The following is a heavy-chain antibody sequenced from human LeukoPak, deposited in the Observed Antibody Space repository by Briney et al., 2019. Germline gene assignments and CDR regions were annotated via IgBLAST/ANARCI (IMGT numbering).Heavy chain of an antibody. J-gene: IGHJ4*02. CDR2: TFTSGGT. V-gene: IGHV4-61*02. CDR1: SGSISSGSYY. Sequence: SETLSLTCTVSSGSISSGSYYWRWIRQPAGKGLEWIGRTFTSGGTNYNPSLKSRVTISVDTSKNQFSLKLNSVTAADAAVYYCAREESGYCDGGSCPYYFDYWGQGTLVTVSS. D-gene: IGHD2-15*01. CDR3: AREESGYCDGGSCPYYFDY.